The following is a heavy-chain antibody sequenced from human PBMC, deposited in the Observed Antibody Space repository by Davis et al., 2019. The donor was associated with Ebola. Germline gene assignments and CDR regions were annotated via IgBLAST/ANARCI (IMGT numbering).Heavy chain of an antibody. Sequence: PSETLSLTCPVSAGSFHNYYWGWIRQPPGKGLEWIGYINNSGHTNYSPSLRSRVIISLDTSTNQFSLNLTSVTAADTAVYYCARIRLGNLFFDYWGQGTLVTVSS. V-gene: IGHV4-59*08. CDR2: INNSGHT. D-gene: IGHD3-16*01. CDR1: AGSFHNYY. J-gene: IGHJ4*02. CDR3: ARIRLGNLFFDY.